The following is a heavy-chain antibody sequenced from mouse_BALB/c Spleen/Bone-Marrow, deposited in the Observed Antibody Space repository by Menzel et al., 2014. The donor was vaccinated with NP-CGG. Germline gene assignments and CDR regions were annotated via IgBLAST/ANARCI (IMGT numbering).Heavy chain of an antibody. CDR2: IWGDGST. V-gene: IGHV2-6-7*01. Sequence: VQRVESGPGLVAPSQSLSITCTVSGFSLTGYAVNWVRQPPGKGLEWLGTIWGDGSTDYNSALKSRLSISKDNSKSQVFLKMNSLQTDDTARYYCAREDPGALDYWGQGTSVTVSS. CDR3: AREDPGALDY. CDR1: GFSLTGYA. J-gene: IGHJ4*01.